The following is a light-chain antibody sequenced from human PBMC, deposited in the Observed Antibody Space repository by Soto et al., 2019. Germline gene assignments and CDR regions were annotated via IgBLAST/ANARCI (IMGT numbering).Light chain of an antibody. Sequence: IQLTQSPSSLSASVGGRVTITCRASQGISCYLAWYQQKPGNAPKLLIYAASTLQSGVPSRFSGSGSGTDFTLTISSLQPEDFATYYCQQLNSYPWTFGQGTKVEIK. CDR1: QGISCY. CDR3: QQLNSYPWT. CDR2: AAS. V-gene: IGKV1-9*01. J-gene: IGKJ1*01.